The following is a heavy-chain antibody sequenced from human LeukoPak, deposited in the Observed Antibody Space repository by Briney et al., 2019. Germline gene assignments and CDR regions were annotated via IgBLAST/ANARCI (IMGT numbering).Heavy chain of an antibody. CDR3: ARGSYYFDP. J-gene: IGHJ4*02. CDR1: GGSISSDSYY. D-gene: IGHD6-6*01. CDR2: IYTTGPT. Sequence: PSETLSLTCTVSGGSISSDSYYWTWVRQPAGKVLEWIGHIYTTGPTNYNPSLQSRVSISVDASKNQFSLKLTSVTAADTAVYYCARGSYYFDPWGQGTKVTVSS. V-gene: IGHV4-61*09.